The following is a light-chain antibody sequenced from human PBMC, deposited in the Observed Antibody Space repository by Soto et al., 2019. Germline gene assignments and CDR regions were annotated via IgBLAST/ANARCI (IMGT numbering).Light chain of an antibody. CDR2: EVS. J-gene: IGLJ1*01. CDR3: SSYTSSSIDYV. CDR1: SSDVGGYNY. Sequence: QSALTQPASVSGSLGQSITISCTGTSSDVGGYNYVSWYQQHPGKAPKLMIYEVSNRPSGVSNRFSGSKSGNTASLTISGLQPEDEADYYCSSYTSSSIDYVFGTGTKLTVL. V-gene: IGLV2-14*01.